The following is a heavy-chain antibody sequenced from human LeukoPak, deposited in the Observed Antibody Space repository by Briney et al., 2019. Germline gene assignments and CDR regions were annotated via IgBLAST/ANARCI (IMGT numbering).Heavy chain of an antibody. D-gene: IGHD6-6*01. CDR2: ISYDGSNK. Sequence: GGSLRLSCAASGFTFSSYGMHWVRQAPGKGLEWVAVISYDGSNKYYADSVKGRFTISRDNSKNTLYLQMNSLRAEDTAVYYCASGHIAARPGYFQHWGQGTLVTVSS. CDR1: GFTFSSYG. CDR3: ASGHIAARPGYFQH. V-gene: IGHV3-30*03. J-gene: IGHJ1*01.